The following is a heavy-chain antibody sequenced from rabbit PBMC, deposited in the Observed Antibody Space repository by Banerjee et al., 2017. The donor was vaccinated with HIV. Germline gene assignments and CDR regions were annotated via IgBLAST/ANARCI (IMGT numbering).Heavy chain of an antibody. V-gene: IGHV1S40*01. CDR1: GFSFSSSYW. CDR2: IYAGWGGSP. D-gene: IGHD8-1*01. J-gene: IGHJ4*01. Sequence: QSLEESGGDLVKPGASLTLTCTASGFSFSSSYWIWWVRQAPGKGLEWIGCIYAGWGGSPYYASWAKGRFTISRSTSLNTVTLKMTSLTAADTAPYFCARDYADSGDYSLDLWGPGTLFTVS. CDR3: ARDYADSGDYSLDL.